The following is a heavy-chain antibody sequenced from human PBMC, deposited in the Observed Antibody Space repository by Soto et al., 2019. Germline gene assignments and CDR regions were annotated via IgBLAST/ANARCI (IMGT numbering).Heavy chain of an antibody. CDR2: IYHSGST. D-gene: IGHD6-19*01. CDR3: ARAADSSGPVALGY. V-gene: IGHV4-30-2*01. J-gene: IGHJ4*02. Sequence: SETLSLTCAVSGGSISSGGSSWSWIRQPPGKGLEWIGYIYHSGSTYYNPSLKSRVTISVDRSKNQFSLKLSSVTAADTAVYYCARAADSSGPVALGYWGQGTLVTVSS. CDR1: GGSISSGGSS.